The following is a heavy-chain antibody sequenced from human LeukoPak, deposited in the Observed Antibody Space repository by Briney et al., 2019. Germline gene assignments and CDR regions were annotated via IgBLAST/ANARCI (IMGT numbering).Heavy chain of an antibody. CDR2: IIPIFGTA. V-gene: IGHV1-69*05. CDR3: ARELVYDYVWGSYRTQLDY. CDR1: GYTFTDYY. D-gene: IGHD3-16*02. J-gene: IGHJ4*02. Sequence: SVKVSCKVSGYTFTDYYMHWVQQAPGQGLEWMGGIIPIFGTANYAQKFQGRVTITTDESTSTAYMELSSLRSEDTAVYYCARELVYDYVWGSYRTQLDYWGQGTLVTVSS.